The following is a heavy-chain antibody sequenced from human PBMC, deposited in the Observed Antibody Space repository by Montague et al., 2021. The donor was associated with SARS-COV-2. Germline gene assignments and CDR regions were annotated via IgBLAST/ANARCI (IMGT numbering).Heavy chain of an antibody. J-gene: IGHJ5*02. D-gene: IGHD1-14*01. Sequence: PALVKPTQTFTLICSFSGFPLDTRGAGVAWIRQPPGKALEWLGTIYWDDAKHYSPSLKSRLTITKDTSKNQVVLTMTNMDPVDTATYYCAHKLYGINRRWFDPWGQGTLVTVSS. CDR3: AHKLYGINRRWFDP. CDR1: GFPLDTRGAG. CDR2: IYWDDAK. V-gene: IGHV2-5*02.